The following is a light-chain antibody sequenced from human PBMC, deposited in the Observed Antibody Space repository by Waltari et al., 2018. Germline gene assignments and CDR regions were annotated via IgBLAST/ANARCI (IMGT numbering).Light chain of an antibody. V-gene: IGLV3-21*02. CDR3: QVWDSSGDLLVI. Sequence: SYVMHQPPSVSVAPGQTARITCGADNIRAKRVPWYQQKPGQAPVVVVFDDSDRPPGIPERFSGANSGNTATLTISRVEGGDEADYFCQVWDSSGDLLVIFGGGTKLTVL. CDR1: NIRAKR. CDR2: DDS. J-gene: IGLJ2*01.